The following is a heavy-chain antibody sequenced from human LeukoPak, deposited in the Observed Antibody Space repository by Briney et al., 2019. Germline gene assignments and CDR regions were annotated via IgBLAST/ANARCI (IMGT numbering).Heavy chain of an antibody. CDR2: ITSSSTYI. D-gene: IGHD2-2*01. CDR3: ARDSSIQSLDP. Sequence: GGSLRLSCAASGFTFSTYSMNWARQAPGKGLEWVSSITSSSTYIYYADSVKGRFAISRDNAKNSLYLQMNSLRAEDTAVYYCARDSSIQSLDPWGQGTLVTVSS. J-gene: IGHJ5*02. CDR1: GFTFSTYS. V-gene: IGHV3-21*01.